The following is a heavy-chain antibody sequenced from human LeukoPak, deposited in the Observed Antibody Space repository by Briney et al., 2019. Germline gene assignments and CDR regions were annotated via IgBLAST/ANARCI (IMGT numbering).Heavy chain of an antibody. D-gene: IGHD6-19*01. Sequence: ASVKVSCKASGYTFTGYYMHWVRQAPGQGLEWMGWINPNSGGTNYAQKFQGRVTMTRDTSISTAYMELSRLRSDDTAVYYCARIEPGSGWFPNYDYWGQGTLVTVSS. J-gene: IGHJ4*02. V-gene: IGHV1-2*02. CDR1: GYTFTGYY. CDR3: ARIEPGSGWFPNYDY. CDR2: INPNSGGT.